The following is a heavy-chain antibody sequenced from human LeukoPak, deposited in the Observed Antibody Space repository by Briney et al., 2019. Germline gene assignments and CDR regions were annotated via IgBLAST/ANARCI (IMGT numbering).Heavy chain of an antibody. Sequence: ASVKVSCKASGYTFTSYYMHWVRQAPGQGLEWMGLINPTGGSTGYAQKFQGRVTMTRDTSISTAYMELSRLRSDDTAVYYCARDQVGLSTYWGQGTLVTVSS. CDR2: INPTGGST. J-gene: IGHJ4*02. CDR1: GYTFTSYY. V-gene: IGHV1-2*06. D-gene: IGHD2-2*01. CDR3: ARDQVGLSTY.